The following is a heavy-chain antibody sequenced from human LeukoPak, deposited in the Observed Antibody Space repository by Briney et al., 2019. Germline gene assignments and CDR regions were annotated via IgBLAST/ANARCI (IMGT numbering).Heavy chain of an antibody. V-gene: IGHV3-74*01. CDR2: INPDGSTT. CDR1: GFTFSTYW. D-gene: IGHD3-10*01. CDR3: ARVRVGAYDFEY. Sequence: GGSLRLSCAASGFTFSTYWMHWVRQAPGEGPVWVSRINPDGSTTTYADSVKGRFTISRDNAKNTLYLQMNSLRAEDTAAYYCARVRVGAYDFEYWGQGALVTVSS. J-gene: IGHJ4*02.